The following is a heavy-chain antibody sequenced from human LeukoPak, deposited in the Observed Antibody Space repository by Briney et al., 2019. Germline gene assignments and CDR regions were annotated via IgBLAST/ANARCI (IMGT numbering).Heavy chain of an antibody. V-gene: IGHV3-23*01. CDR2: ISDSGGNT. Sequence: GGSLRLSCAASGVTFSNNAMSWVRQAPGKGLEWVSAISDSGGNTYYTDSVKGRFTISRDSSKNTLYLQMNSLRAEDTAVYYCAKFASTSCCQSAFDIWGQGTMVTVSS. D-gene: IGHD2-2*01. CDR3: AKFASTSCCQSAFDI. J-gene: IGHJ3*02. CDR1: GVTFSNNA.